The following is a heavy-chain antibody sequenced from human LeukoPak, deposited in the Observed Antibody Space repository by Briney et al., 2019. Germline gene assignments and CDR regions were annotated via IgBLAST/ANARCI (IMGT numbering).Heavy chain of an antibody. CDR1: GGSISSYY. CDR3: ARKLVLSGETPN. Sequence: SETLSLTCTVSGGSISSYYWSWIRQPPGKGLEWIGYIYYSGSTNYNPSLKSRVTISVDKSKNQFSLKLSSVTAADTAVYYCARKLVLSGETPNWGQGTLVTASS. CDR2: IYYSGST. J-gene: IGHJ4*02. D-gene: IGHD6-13*01. V-gene: IGHV4-59*12.